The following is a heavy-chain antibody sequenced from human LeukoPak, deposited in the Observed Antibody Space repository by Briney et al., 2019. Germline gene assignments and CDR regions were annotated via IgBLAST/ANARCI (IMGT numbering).Heavy chain of an antibody. CDR2: IYVSGNS. V-gene: IGHV4-4*07. CDR3: ASVGGLSAYYYYMDV. CDR1: NGSINEHY. J-gene: IGHJ6*03. D-gene: IGHD3/OR15-3a*01. Sequence: PSETLSLTCTVSNGSINEHYWSWVRQTAGKGLEWIGRIYVSGNSNYNPSLKSRVTMSVEESKNQISLKLRSMTAADTAVYYCASVGGLSAYYYYMDVWGKGTTVTVS.